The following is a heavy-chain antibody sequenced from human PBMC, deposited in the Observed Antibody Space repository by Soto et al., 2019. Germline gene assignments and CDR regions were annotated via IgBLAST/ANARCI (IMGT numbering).Heavy chain of an antibody. CDR1: GFMFSAYT. J-gene: IGHJ4*02. CDR2: ITSNSDHI. V-gene: IGHV3-21*01. Sequence: GGSLRLSCAASGFMFSAYTMSWVRQAPGKGLEWLSSITSNSDHIDYADSVRGRFTVSRDNARKSLYLQMDSLGAEDTGVYYCATPYYYNHWGPGTLVTVSS. CDR3: ATPYYYNH.